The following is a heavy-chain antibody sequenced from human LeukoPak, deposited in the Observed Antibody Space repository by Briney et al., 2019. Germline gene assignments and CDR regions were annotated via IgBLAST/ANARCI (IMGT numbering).Heavy chain of an antibody. Sequence: ASVKVSCKASGYTFTGYYMHWVRQAPGQGLEWMGWINPNSGGTNYAQKFQGRVTMTRDTSISTAYMELSRLRSDDTAVYYCARDLYEVSGSSYYYYYYYMDVWGKGTTVTISS. CDR2: INPNSGGT. V-gene: IGHV1-2*02. CDR1: GYTFTGYY. J-gene: IGHJ6*03. D-gene: IGHD3-10*01. CDR3: ARDLYEVSGSSYYYYYYYMDV.